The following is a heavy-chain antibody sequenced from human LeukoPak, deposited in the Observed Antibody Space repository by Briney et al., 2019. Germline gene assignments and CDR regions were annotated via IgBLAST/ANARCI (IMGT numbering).Heavy chain of an antibody. CDR3: ATSKYTGYELPYY. V-gene: IGHV1-2*02. CDR2: INPNSGAT. CDR1: GYSFTGHF. D-gene: IGHD5-12*01. J-gene: IGHJ1*01. Sequence: ASVKVSCKASGYSFTGHFIHLLRQAPGRGLEYVGWINPNSGATNSAQKFQGRVIMTGDTSSATVYVTLTALRPDDTATYYCATSKYTGYELPYYWRQGTLVAVSS.